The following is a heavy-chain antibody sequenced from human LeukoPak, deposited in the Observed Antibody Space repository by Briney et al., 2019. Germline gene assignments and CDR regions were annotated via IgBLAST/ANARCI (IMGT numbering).Heavy chain of an antibody. D-gene: IGHD3-22*01. J-gene: IGHJ1*01. Sequence: PGGSLRLSCAASGFTFSSYAMSWVRQAPGKGLEWVSAISGSGGSTYYADSVKGRFTISRDNSKNTLYLQMNSLRAEDTAVYYCARAVDSSGFSPFQHWGQGTLVTVSS. CDR1: GFTFSSYA. CDR2: ISGSGGST. V-gene: IGHV3-23*01. CDR3: ARAVDSSGFSPFQH.